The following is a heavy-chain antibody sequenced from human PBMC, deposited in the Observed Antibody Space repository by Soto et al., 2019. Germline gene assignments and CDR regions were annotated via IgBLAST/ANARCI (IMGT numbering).Heavy chain of an antibody. CDR3: ATERSSGYSYYHFDY. J-gene: IGHJ4*02. D-gene: IGHD3-22*01. V-gene: IGHV3-74*03. Sequence: PGGSLRLSCTASGFTLSSYWMHWVRQAPGKGLVWISRINSDGTITTYADSVKGRFTISRVNAKNTVYLQMNSLRAEDTALYYCATERSSGYSYYHFDYWGQGALVTVSS. CDR2: INSDGTIT. CDR1: GFTLSSYW.